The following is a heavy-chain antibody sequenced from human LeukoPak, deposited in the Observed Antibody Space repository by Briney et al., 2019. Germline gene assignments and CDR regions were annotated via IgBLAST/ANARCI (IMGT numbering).Heavy chain of an antibody. Sequence: SETLSLTCTVSGGSISSYYWSWIRQPAGKGLEWIGRIYTSGSTNYNPSLKSRVTMPVDTSKNQFSLKLSSVTAADTAVYYCARDYKTYYYDSSGYPGYYFDYWGQGTLVTVSS. V-gene: IGHV4-4*07. CDR1: GGSISSYY. D-gene: IGHD3-22*01. J-gene: IGHJ4*02. CDR2: IYTSGST. CDR3: ARDYKTYYYDSSGYPGYYFDY.